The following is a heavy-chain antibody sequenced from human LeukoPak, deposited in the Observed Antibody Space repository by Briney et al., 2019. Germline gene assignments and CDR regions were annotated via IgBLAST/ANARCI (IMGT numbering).Heavy chain of an antibody. V-gene: IGHV3-23*01. J-gene: IGHJ4*02. D-gene: IGHD1-26*01. CDR2: ISGSGGST. CDR3: AKLPGRSYIDY. CDR1: GGSISSYY. Sequence: PSETLSLTCTVSGGSISSYYWSWIRQPAGKGLEWVSAISGSGGSTYYADSVKGRFTISRDNSKNTLYLQMNSLRAEDTAVYYCAKLPGRSYIDYWGQGTLVTVSS.